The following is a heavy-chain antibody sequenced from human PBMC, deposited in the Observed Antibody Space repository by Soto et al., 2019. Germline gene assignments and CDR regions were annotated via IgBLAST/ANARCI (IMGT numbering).Heavy chain of an antibody. D-gene: IGHD1-26*01. Sequence: EGSLRLSCAASGFTFSSYAMRWVRQAPGKGLEWVSAISGSGGSTYYADSVKGRFTLSRDNSKNTLYLQMYSLRAEDTAVYYGANRKKWEPRPDTLFLNSRGQGTRVSVSS. CDR1: GFTFSSYA. CDR3: ANRKKWEPRPDTLFLNS. J-gene: IGHJ5*01. CDR2: ISGSGGST. V-gene: IGHV3-23*01.